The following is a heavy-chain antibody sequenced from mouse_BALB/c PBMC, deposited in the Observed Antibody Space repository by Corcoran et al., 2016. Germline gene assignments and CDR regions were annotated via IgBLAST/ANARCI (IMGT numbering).Heavy chain of an antibody. Sequence: QIQLVQSGPELKKPGETVKISCKASGYTFTNYGMNWVKQAPGKGLKWMGWINTYTGEPTYADDFKGRFAFSLETSASTAYLQINNLKNEDTATDFCASYYGSSVAYWGQGTLVTVSA. CDR3: ASYYGSSVAY. D-gene: IGHD1-1*01. J-gene: IGHJ3*01. CDR2: INTYTGEP. CDR1: GYTFTNYG. V-gene: IGHV9-3-1*01.